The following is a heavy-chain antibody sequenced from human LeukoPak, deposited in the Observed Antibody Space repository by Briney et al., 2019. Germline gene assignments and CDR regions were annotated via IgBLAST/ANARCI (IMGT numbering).Heavy chain of an antibody. D-gene: IGHD7-27*01. V-gene: IGHV1-8*01. CDR2: MSPNSGDT. J-gene: IGHJ4*02. Sequence: ASVNVSCKASGYTFTSHDINWVRQATGQGLEWMGWMSPNSGDTGYAQKFQGRVTMTSDSSISTAYMELSSLRSEDTAIYYCVRTPPNWGFDYWGQGTLVTVSS. CDR3: VRTPPNWGFDY. CDR1: GYTFTSHD.